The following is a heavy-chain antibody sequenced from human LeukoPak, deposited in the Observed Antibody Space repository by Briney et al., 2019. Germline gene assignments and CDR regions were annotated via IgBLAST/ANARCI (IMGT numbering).Heavy chain of an antibody. Sequence: SQTLSLTCAISGDSVSSNSAAWTWIRQSPSRGLEWLGRTYYRSKWYNDYAVSVKSRITINPDTSKNQFSLKLSSVTAADTAVYYCAKGRDIWGYWGQGTLVTVSS. J-gene: IGHJ4*02. V-gene: IGHV6-1*01. D-gene: IGHD5-12*01. CDR1: GDSVSSNSAA. CDR3: AKGRDIWGY. CDR2: TYYRSKWYN.